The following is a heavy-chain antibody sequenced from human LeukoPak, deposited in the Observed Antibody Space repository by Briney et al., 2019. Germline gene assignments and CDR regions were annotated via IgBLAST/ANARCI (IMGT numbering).Heavy chain of an antibody. J-gene: IGHJ3*02. CDR2: IRNDGSDK. CDR1: GFTFSGSG. CDR3: AKDPHLGYCSSTSCYGVAFHI. D-gene: IGHD2-2*01. V-gene: IGHV3-30*02. Sequence: PGGSLRLSCAASGFTFSGSGMHWVRQAPGKGLEWVAFIRNDGSDKYYADSVKGRFTISRDNSKNTLYLQMNSLRAEDTAVYYCAKDPHLGYCSSTSCYGVAFHIWGQGTMVTVSS.